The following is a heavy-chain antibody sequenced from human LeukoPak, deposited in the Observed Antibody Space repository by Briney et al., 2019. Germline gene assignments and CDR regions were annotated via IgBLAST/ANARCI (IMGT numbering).Heavy chain of an antibody. J-gene: IGHJ1*01. D-gene: IGHD6-13*01. V-gene: IGHV3-21*01. CDR1: GFTFSSYS. Sequence: PGGSLRLSCAASGFTFSSYSMNWVRQAPGKGLEWVSSISSSSSYIYYADSVKGRFTISRGNAKNSLYLQMNSLRAEDTAVYYCARDSSSWYSLQYFQHWGQGTLVTISS. CDR3: ARDSSSWYSLQYFQH. CDR2: ISSSSSYI.